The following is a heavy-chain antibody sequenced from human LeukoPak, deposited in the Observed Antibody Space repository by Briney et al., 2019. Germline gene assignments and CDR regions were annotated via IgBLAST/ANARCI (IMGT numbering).Heavy chain of an antibody. CDR1: GYTFTGYY. J-gene: IGHJ6*03. CDR3: ARASGWLDYYYYYMDV. Sequence: GASVKVSCKASGYTFTGYYMHWVRQAPGQGLEWMGWINPNSGGTNYAQKFQGRVTMTRDTSISTAYMELSRLRSDDTAVYYCARASGWLDYYYYYMDVWGKGTTVTV. V-gene: IGHV1-2*02. CDR2: INPNSGGT. D-gene: IGHD6-19*01.